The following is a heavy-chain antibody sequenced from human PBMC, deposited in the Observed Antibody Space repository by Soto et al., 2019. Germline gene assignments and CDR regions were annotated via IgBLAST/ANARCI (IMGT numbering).Heavy chain of an antibody. V-gene: IGHV3-30*03. CDR2: ISYDENNQ. Sequence: QVQLVESGGGVVQPGKSLRLSCVASGFTFSNYGMQWVRQAPDKGLEWVAVISYDENNQYYADSVRGRLPISRDNSKNTLYLEVDSLSPEDTAVYYCVTSLGGSSYSLADYCGPGRLVHVSS. CDR1: GFTFSNYG. D-gene: IGHD2-15*01. J-gene: IGHJ4*02. CDR3: VTSLGGSSYSLADY.